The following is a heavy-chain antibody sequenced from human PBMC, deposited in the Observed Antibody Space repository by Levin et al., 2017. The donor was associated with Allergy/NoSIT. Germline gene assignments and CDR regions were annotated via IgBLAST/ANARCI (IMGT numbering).Heavy chain of an antibody. CDR2: MNPNSGNT. Sequence: ASVKVSCKASGYTFSSYDISWVRQATGQGLEWVGWMNPNSGNTGYAQRFQGRVTMTGDTSISTAYMELSSLRSEDTAVYYCASALRNQPPSDVWGEGTTVTVSS. CDR1: GYTFSSYD. J-gene: IGHJ6*04. CDR3: ASALRNQPPSDV. D-gene: IGHD1-14*01. V-gene: IGHV1-8*01.